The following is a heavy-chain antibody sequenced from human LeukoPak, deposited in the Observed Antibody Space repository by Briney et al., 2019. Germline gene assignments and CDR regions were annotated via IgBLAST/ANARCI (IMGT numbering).Heavy chain of an antibody. CDR2: INHSGST. J-gene: IGHJ4*02. Sequence: PSETLSLTCAVYGGSFSGYYWSWIRQPPGKGLEWIGEINHSGSTYYNPSLKSRVTISVDTSKNQFSLKLSSVTAADTAVYYCAAGDLGFDYWGQGTLVTVSS. V-gene: IGHV4-34*01. CDR1: GGSFSGYY. D-gene: IGHD7-27*01. CDR3: AAGDLGFDY.